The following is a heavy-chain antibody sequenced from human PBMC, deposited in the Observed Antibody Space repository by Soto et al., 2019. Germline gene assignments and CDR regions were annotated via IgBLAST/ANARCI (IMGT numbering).Heavy chain of an antibody. Sequence: LSLTCAVSGGSINSGGFYWHWIRQHPEKGLEWIGYIFPSGSTHYNPSLKSRATMSADTSQNQFSLRLTSVTAADTAVYYCARGGVSFRGPAGYWGQGTLVTVSS. V-gene: IGHV4-31*11. J-gene: IGHJ4*02. CDR3: ARGGVSFRGPAGY. D-gene: IGHD3-16*01. CDR1: GGSINSGGFY. CDR2: IFPSGST.